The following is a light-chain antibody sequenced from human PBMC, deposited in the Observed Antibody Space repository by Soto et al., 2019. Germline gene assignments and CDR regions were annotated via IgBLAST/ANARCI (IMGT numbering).Light chain of an antibody. V-gene: IGLV2-23*01. Sequence: QSALTQPASVSGSPGQSITISCTGTNSDVGSYNLVSWYQQPPGKAPKLMIYEGTKRPSGVSNRFSGSKSGNTASLTISGLQTEDEADYYCCSYAGSATFVFGSGTQLTVL. CDR3: CSYAGSATFV. CDR2: EGT. CDR1: NSDVGSYNL. J-gene: IGLJ7*01.